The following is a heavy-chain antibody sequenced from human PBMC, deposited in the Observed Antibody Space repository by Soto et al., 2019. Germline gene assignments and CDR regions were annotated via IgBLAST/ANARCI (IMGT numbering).Heavy chain of an antibody. CDR3: AKQTKIVAKRFGYFDL. Sequence: QVQLVESGGGVVQPGRSLRLSCAASGFTFSSYGMHWVRQAPGKGLEWVAVISYDGSNKYYADSVKGRFTISRDNSKNTLYLQMNSLRAEDTAVYYCAKQTKIVAKRFGYFDLWGRGTLVTVSS. V-gene: IGHV3-30*18. CDR1: GFTFSSYG. D-gene: IGHD5-12*01. J-gene: IGHJ2*01. CDR2: ISYDGSNK.